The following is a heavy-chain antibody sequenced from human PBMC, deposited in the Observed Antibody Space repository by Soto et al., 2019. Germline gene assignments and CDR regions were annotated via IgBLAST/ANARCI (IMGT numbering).Heavy chain of an antibody. Sequence: SSETLSLTCAVYGGSFSGYYWSWIRQPPGKGLEWIGEINHSGSTNYNPSLKSRVTISVDTSKNQFSLKLSSVTAADTAVYYCARSSSGWYSSYWGQGTLVTVSS. CDR2: INHSGST. J-gene: IGHJ4*02. V-gene: IGHV4-34*01. CDR3: ARSSSGWYSSY. D-gene: IGHD6-19*01. CDR1: GGSFSGYY.